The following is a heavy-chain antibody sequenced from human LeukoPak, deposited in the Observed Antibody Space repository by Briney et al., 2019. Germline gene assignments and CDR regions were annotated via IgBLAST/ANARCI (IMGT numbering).Heavy chain of an antibody. V-gene: IGHV3-53*01. CDR2: SDSGGST. D-gene: IGHD1-26*01. CDR3: AREGTTTAFDY. Sequence: GGSLRLSCAASGFTVSSNYMTWVRQAPGKGLEWVSALSDSGGSTYYADSVKGRFTIPRDNSRNTLYLQMNSLRAEDTAAYYCAREGTTTAFDYWGQGTLVTVSS. J-gene: IGHJ4*02. CDR1: GFTVSSNY.